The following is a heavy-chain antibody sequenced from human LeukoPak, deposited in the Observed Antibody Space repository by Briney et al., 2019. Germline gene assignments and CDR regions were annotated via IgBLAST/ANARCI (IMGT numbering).Heavy chain of an antibody. CDR2: ISDNGGST. CDR3: ARDGSGYLFDY. Sequence: PGGSLRLSCAASGFTFSSYAMHWVRQAPGKGLEYVSAISDNGGSTYYANSVKGRFTISRDNSKNTLYLQMGSLRAEDMAVYYCARDGSGYLFDYWGQGTLVTVSS. J-gene: IGHJ4*02. D-gene: IGHD3-3*01. V-gene: IGHV3-64*01. CDR1: GFTFSSYA.